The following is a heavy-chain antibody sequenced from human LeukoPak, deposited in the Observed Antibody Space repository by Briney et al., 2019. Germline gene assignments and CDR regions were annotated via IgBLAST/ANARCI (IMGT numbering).Heavy chain of an antibody. CDR2: INHSGST. CDR3: ARHMTMVRGVTSIFDY. Sequence: PSETLSLTCAVYGGSFSGYYWSWIRQPPGKGLEWIGEINHSGSTNYNPSLKSRVTISVDTSKNQFSLKLSSVTAADTAVYYCARHMTMVRGVTSIFDYWGQGTLVTVSS. CDR1: GGSFSGYY. V-gene: IGHV4-34*01. D-gene: IGHD3-10*01. J-gene: IGHJ4*02.